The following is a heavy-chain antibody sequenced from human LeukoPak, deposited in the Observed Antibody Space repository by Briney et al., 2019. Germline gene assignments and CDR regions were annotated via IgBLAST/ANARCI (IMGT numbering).Heavy chain of an antibody. Sequence: PSETLSFTCAVYGGSFSGYYWSWIRQPPGKGLEWIGEINHSGSTNYNPSLKSRVTISVDTSKNQFSLKLSSVTAADTAVYYCARHYGSGWYRFCYFDYWGQGTLVTVSS. V-gene: IGHV4-34*01. CDR2: INHSGST. CDR3: ARHYGSGWYRFCYFDY. CDR1: GGSFSGYY. D-gene: IGHD6-19*01. J-gene: IGHJ4*02.